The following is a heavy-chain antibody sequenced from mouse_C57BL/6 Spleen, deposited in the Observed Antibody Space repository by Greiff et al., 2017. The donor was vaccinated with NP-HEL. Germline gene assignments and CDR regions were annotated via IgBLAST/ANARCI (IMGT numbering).Heavy chain of an antibody. J-gene: IGHJ3*01. D-gene: IGHD1-1*01. CDR2: IDPSDSYT. Sequence: QVQLQQPGAELVKPGASVKLSCKASGYTFTSYWMQWVKQRPGQGLEWIGEIDPSDSYTNYNQKFKGKAILTVDTSSSTAYMQLSSLTSEDSAVYYCARRDYGSSSWFAYWGQGTLVTVSA. V-gene: IGHV1-50*01. CDR1: GYTFTSYW. CDR3: ARRDYGSSSWFAY.